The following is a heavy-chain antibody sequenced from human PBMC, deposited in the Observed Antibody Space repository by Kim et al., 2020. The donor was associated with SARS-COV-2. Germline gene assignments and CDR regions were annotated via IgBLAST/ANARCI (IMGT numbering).Heavy chain of an antibody. D-gene: IGHD5-18*01. J-gene: IGHJ6*02. Sequence: GGSLRLSCAASGFTFSSYAMSWVRQAPGKGLEWVSAISGSGGSTYYADSVKGRFTISRDNSKNTLYLQMNSLRAEDTALYYCAKDAIRDGYSYAGIYYYYYYGMDVWGQGTTVTVSS. CDR3: AKDAIRDGYSYAGIYYYYYYGMDV. CDR2: ISGSGGST. CDR1: GFTFSSYA. V-gene: IGHV3-23*01.